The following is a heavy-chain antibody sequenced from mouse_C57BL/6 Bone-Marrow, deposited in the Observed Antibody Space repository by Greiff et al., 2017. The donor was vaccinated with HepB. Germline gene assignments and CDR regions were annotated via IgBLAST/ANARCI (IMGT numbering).Heavy chain of an antibody. CDR3: ARPMYYDGSRWFAY. Sequence: EVQLQQSGGDLVKPGGSLKLSCAASGFTFSSYGMSWVRQTPDKRLEWVATISSGGSYTYYPDSVKGRFTISRDNAKNTLYLQMSSLKAEDTAMYYCARPMYYDGSRWFAYWGQGTLVTVSA. CDR2: ISSGGSYT. J-gene: IGHJ3*01. CDR1: GFTFSSYG. D-gene: IGHD1-1*01. V-gene: IGHV5-6*01.